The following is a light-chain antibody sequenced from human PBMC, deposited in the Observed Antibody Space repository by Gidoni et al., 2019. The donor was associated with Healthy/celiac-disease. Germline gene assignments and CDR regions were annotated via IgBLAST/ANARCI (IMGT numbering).Light chain of an antibody. CDR3: CSYAGSSSVV. J-gene: IGLJ2*01. Sequence: QSALTQPRSVAGSPGQSVTISCTGTSSDVGGYNYVSWYQQHPGKAPKLLIYDVSKRPSGVPARFSCSTSGHTASLSISVLQAVYEADYFCCSYAGSSSVVFGGGTKLTVL. CDR2: DVS. CDR1: SSDVGGYNY. V-gene: IGLV2-11*01.